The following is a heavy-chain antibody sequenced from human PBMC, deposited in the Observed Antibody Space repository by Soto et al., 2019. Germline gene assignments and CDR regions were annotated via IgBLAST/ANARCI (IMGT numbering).Heavy chain of an antibody. Sequence: SETLSLTCTVSGGSISSSSYYWGWIRQPPGKGLEWIGSIYYSGSTYYNPSLKSRVTISVDTSKNQFSLKLSSVTAADTAVYYCARTYYDILTGYYSFDPWGQGTLVTVSS. J-gene: IGHJ5*02. CDR2: IYYSGST. D-gene: IGHD3-9*01. CDR3: ARTYYDILTGYYSFDP. CDR1: GGSISSSSYY. V-gene: IGHV4-39*01.